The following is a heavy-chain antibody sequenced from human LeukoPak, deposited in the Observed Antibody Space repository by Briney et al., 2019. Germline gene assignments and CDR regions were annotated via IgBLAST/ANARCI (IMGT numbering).Heavy chain of an antibody. Sequence: GGSLRLSCAADGVTFSNYWMSWVRQAPGKGLEWVAKIKQDGSEKYYVDSVKGRFTISRDNAKNSLYLQMNSLRAEDTAVYYCARGGYYDSSGRHFDYWGQGTLVTVSS. D-gene: IGHD3-22*01. V-gene: IGHV3-7*05. CDR1: GVTFSNYW. CDR3: ARGGYYDSSGRHFDY. CDR2: IKQDGSEK. J-gene: IGHJ4*02.